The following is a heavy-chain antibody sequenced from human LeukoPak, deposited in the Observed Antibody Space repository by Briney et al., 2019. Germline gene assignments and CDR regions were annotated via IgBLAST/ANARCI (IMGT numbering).Heavy chain of an antibody. J-gene: IGHJ4*02. Sequence: VGSLRLSCAASGFTFSKYWMLWVRHAPGKGLESVSRINTDGAVTTYADSVKGRFTVSRDNADNTMFLQMNSVRDEDTAVYYCATKQWLAPPPDSWGQGTPVTVSP. CDR2: INTDGAVT. CDR3: ATKQWLAPPPDS. V-gene: IGHV3-74*01. D-gene: IGHD6-19*01. CDR1: GFTFSKYW.